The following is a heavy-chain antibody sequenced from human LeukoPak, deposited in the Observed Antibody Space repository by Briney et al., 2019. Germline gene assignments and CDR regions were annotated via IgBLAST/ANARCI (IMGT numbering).Heavy chain of an antibody. D-gene: IGHD6-13*01. CDR3: AREAAGAFDY. Sequence: GGSLRLSCATSGFTFSSYAMHWVRQAPGKGLEWVAVISYDGSNKYYADSVKGRFTISRDNSKNTLYLQMNSLRAEDTAVYYCAREAAGAFDYWGQGTLVTVSS. J-gene: IGHJ4*02. CDR1: GFTFSSYA. V-gene: IGHV3-30-3*01. CDR2: ISYDGSNK.